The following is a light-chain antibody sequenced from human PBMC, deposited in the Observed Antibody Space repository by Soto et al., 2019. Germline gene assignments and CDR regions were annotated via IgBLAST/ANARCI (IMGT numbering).Light chain of an antibody. CDR3: QHYSHSFPWT. Sequence: DLQMTQSPSTLSASVGDRVTITCRASQSISNLLAWYQQKPGEAPKLLVFDASKLDNGVPSRFSGGGSATEFTPIINSLQPDDFTTYFCQHYSHSFPWTFGQGTKVEI. CDR1: QSISNL. J-gene: IGKJ1*01. CDR2: DAS. V-gene: IGKV1-5*01.